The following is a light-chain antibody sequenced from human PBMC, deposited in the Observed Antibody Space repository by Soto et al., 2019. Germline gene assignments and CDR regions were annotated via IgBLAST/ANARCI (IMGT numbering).Light chain of an antibody. J-gene: IGKJ4*01. V-gene: IGKV1-39*01. CDR2: GAS. CDR3: LQSSITPLT. CDR1: QSINNF. Sequence: DIQMTQSPSSLSASVGDRVTITCSASQSINNFLNWFQQKPRKAPQLLIFGASNVQSGIPSTFSGRGSGTDFTLTINSLQPDDFASYDCLQSSITPLTFGSGNEVE.